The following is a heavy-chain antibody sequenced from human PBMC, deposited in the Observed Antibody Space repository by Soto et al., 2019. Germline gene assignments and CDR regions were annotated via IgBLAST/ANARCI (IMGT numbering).Heavy chain of an antibody. CDR3: AEGKNYAVWSGIDY. J-gene: IGHJ4*02. CDR2: ISGSGGST. V-gene: IGHV3-23*01. D-gene: IGHD3-3*01. CDR1: RFTFSSYA. Sequence: QPGGSLRLSCAGSRFTFSSYAMNWVRQAPGKGLQWVSGISGSGGSTYYADSVKGRFTIARDNSKNTLDLQMNSLRAEDTAVYYCAEGKNYAVWSGIDYWGQGTLVTVSS.